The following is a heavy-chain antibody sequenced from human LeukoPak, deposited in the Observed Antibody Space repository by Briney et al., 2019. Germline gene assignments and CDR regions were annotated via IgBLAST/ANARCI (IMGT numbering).Heavy chain of an antibody. V-gene: IGHV1-2*02. CDR1: GYTFTGYY. CDR2: INPNSGGT. J-gene: IGHJ4*02. D-gene: IGHD3-10*01. Sequence: GASVKVSCKASGYTFTGYYMHWVRQAPGQGLEWMGWINPNSGGTNYAQKFQGRVAMTRDTSISTAYMELSRLRSDDTAVYYCARVELWFGELFYFDYWGQGTLVTVSS. CDR3: ARVELWFGELFYFDY.